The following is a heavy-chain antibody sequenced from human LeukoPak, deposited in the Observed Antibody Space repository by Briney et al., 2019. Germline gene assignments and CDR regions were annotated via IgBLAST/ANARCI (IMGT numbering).Heavy chain of an antibody. V-gene: IGHV4-59*01. CDR1: GGSISSYY. Sequence: SETLSLTCTVSGGSISSYYWIWIRQPPGKGLEWIGYIYYSGGTNYNPSLKSRVTISVDTSKNQFSLKLSSVTAADTAVYYCARGQTMVRGVIITPSYYYMDVWGKGTTVTVSS. CDR3: ARGQTMVRGVIITPSYYYMDV. J-gene: IGHJ6*03. CDR2: IYYSGGT. D-gene: IGHD3-10*01.